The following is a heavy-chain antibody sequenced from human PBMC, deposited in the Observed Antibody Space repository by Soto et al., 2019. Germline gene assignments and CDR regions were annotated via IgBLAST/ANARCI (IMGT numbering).Heavy chain of an antibody. CDR2: IAWDDDK. D-gene: IGHD4-17*01. Sequence: GSGPTLVHLTQTLTLTCTFSGFSLSTSGMRVSWIGQPPGKALEWLARIAWDDDKFYSTSLKTRLTISEDTSKNQVVLTMTNLDPVDTATYYCAGTTHYYYYYGMDVWGQGTTVTVSS. CDR3: AGTTHYYYYYGMDV. V-gene: IGHV2-70*04. CDR1: GFSLSTSGMR. J-gene: IGHJ6*02.